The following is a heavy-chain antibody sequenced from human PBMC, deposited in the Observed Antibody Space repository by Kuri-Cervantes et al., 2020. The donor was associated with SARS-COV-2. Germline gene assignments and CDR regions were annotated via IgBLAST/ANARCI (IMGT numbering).Heavy chain of an antibody. D-gene: IGHD3-3*01. V-gene: IGHV1-69*08. Sequence: SVKVSCKASGYTFTGYYMHWVRQAPGQGLEWMGRIIPILGTANYAQKFQGRVTITADKSTSTAYMELSSLRSEDTAVYYCAGRLRFSHSDAFDIWGQGTMVTVSS. CDR3: AGRLRFSHSDAFDI. J-gene: IGHJ3*02. CDR2: IIPILGTA. CDR1: GYTFTGYY.